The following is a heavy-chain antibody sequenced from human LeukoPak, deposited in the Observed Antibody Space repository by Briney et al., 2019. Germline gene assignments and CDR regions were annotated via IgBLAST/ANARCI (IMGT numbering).Heavy chain of an antibody. D-gene: IGHD3-10*01. V-gene: IGHV4-59*11. CDR3: ARGPEGSGSYMCDY. CDR1: GGSFSSHH. CDR2: INYSGTT. Sequence: SETLSLTCTVSGGSFSSHHWSWIRQPAGKGLEWIGYINYSGTTKYNPSLKSRVIMSVDTSKNQFSLRLTSVTAADTAVYYCARGPEGSGSYMCDYWGQGTRVTVSS. J-gene: IGHJ4*02.